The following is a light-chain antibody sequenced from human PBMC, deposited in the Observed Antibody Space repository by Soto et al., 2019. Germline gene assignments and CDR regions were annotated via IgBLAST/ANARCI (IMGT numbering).Light chain of an antibody. CDR1: QSVSGN. J-gene: IGKJ5*01. CDR2: GAS. V-gene: IGKV3-15*01. CDR3: QQYNYRPPA. Sequence: EIVMTQSPATLSVSPGERAALSCRASQSVSGNLAWYQQTPGQAPRLLIYGASTRATGIPARFSGSGFGTEFTLTISSLKSEDCAVYYCQQYNYRPPAFGQGTRLEIQ.